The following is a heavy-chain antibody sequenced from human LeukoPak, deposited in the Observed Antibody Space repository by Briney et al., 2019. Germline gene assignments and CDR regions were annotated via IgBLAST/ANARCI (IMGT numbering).Heavy chain of an antibody. CDR1: GFTFSSNA. V-gene: IGHV4-34*01. D-gene: IGHD1-26*01. CDR2: INHSGST. J-gene: IGHJ4*02. Sequence: GSLRLSCAASGFTFSSNAMSWIRQPPGKGLEWIGEINHSGSTNYNPSLKSRVTISVDTSKNQFSLKLSSVTAADTAVYYCARGRGSYGDYWGQGTLVTVSS. CDR3: ARGRGSYGDY.